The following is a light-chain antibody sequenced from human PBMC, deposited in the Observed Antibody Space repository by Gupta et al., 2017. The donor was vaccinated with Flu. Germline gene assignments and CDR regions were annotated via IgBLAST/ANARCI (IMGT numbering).Light chain of an antibody. CDR1: QSISSW. V-gene: IGKV1-5*03. Sequence: DIQMTPSPSTLSASVGDRVTITCRASQSISSWLAWYQQKPGKAPKLLIYKASTLESGVPSRFSGSGSGTEFTLTITSLQPDDFATYYCQQYNSFSGTFGKGPGWKSN. J-gene: IGKJ1*01. CDR2: KAS. CDR3: QQYNSFSGT.